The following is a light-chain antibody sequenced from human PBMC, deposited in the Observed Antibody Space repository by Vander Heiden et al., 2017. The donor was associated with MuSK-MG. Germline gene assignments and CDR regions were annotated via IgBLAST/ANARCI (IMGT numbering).Light chain of an antibody. Sequence: QSVLSQPPSASGTPGQRVPFPCSGSSSNIGSNTVNWYHQLPGAAPKLLIYRNTLRPAGVPDRFSGSKSGTSASLAISGLHVEDEADYYCAAWDDSLNGVVFGGGTKLTVL. CDR1: SSNIGSNT. J-gene: IGLJ2*01. V-gene: IGLV1-44*01. CDR3: AAWDDSLNGVV. CDR2: RNT.